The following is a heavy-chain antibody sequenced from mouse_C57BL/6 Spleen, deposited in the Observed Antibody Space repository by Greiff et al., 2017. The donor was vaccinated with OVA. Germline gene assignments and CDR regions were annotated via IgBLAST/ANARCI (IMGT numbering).Heavy chain of an antibody. D-gene: IGHD1-1*02. CDR2: IDPETGGT. CDR3: TRDGRGYFDY. CDR1: GYTFTDYE. J-gene: IGHJ2*01. Sequence: VKVVESGAELVRPGASVTLSCKASGYTFTDYEMHWVKQTPVHGLEWIGAIDPETGGTAYNQKFKGKAILTADKSSSTAYMELRSLTSEDSAVYYCTRDGRGYFDYWGQGTTLTVSS. V-gene: IGHV1-15*01.